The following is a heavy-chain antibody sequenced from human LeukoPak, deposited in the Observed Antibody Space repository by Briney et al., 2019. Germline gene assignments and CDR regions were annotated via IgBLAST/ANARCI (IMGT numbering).Heavy chain of an antibody. V-gene: IGHV1-69*05. CDR1: GGTFSSYA. Sequence: ASVKVSCKASGGTFSSYAISWVRQAPGQGLEWVGGIIPIFGTANYAQKFQGRVTITTDESTSTAYMELSSLRSEDTAVYYCARGPGIAAAGLENYFDYWGQGTLVTVSS. CDR3: ARGPGIAAAGLENYFDY. CDR2: IIPIFGTA. J-gene: IGHJ4*02. D-gene: IGHD6-13*01.